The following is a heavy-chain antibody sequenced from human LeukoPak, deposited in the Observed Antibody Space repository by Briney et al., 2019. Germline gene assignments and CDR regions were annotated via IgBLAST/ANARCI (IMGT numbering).Heavy chain of an antibody. CDR2: IKRDGSST. J-gene: IGHJ4*02. Sequence: GGSLRLSCAASGFTFSSYWMHWARQAPGKGLVWVSRIKRDGSSTSYADSVQGRFTISRDNAKNTLYLQMNSLRAEDTAVYYCASQTVVGATDYWGKGHLLTVSS. D-gene: IGHD1-26*01. CDR3: ASQTVVGATDY. V-gene: IGHV3-74*01. CDR1: GFTFSSYW.